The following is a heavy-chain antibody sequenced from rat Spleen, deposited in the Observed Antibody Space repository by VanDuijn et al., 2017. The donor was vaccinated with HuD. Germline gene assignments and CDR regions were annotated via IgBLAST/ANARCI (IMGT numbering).Heavy chain of an antibody. CDR3: ARKDYDGSYYYWYIDF. CDR1: GLSLTSNS. Sequence: QVQLKESGPGLVQPSQTLSLTCTVSGLSLTSNSVSWIRQPPGKGLEWMGVIWNNGGTDYHSAIKSRLSISRDTSKSQVFLKMNSLQTEDTAMYFCARKDYDGSYYYWYIDFWGPGTMVTVSS. D-gene: IGHD1-12*02. V-gene: IGHV2-47*01. J-gene: IGHJ1*01. CDR2: IWNNGGT.